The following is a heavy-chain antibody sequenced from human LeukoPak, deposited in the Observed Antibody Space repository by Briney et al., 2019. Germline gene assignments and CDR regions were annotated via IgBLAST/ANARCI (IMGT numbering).Heavy chain of an antibody. CDR1: GYSFTSYW. D-gene: IGHD5-24*01. V-gene: IGHV5-51*01. J-gene: IGHJ3*02. CDR2: IYPGDSDT. Sequence: GESLKISFKGSGYSFTSYWIGWVRQMPGKGLEWMGIIYPGDSDTRYSPSFQGQVTISADKSISTAYLQWSSLKASDTAMYYCARESSEMATNTGAFDIWGQGTMVTVSS. CDR3: ARESSEMATNTGAFDI.